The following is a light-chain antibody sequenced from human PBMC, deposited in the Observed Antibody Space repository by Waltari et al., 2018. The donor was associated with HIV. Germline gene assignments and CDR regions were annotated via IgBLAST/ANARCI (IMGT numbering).Light chain of an antibody. Sequence: QSVLTQPPSVSGAPGQTVTVSCTGSTSHPGANFDFHWYQHLPGTAPNLLIYGNNNRPSGVPARFSGSRSGSSASLAITGLQAEDEADYYCQSYDNVLTAVIFGGGTKVTVL. J-gene: IGLJ2*01. CDR3: QSYDNVLTAVI. CDR2: GNN. CDR1: TSHPGANFD. V-gene: IGLV1-40*01.